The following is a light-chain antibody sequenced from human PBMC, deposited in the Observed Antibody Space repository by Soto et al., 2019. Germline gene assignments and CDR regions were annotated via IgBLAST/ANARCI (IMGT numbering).Light chain of an antibody. CDR3: QQLKSYPLT. CDR2: AAF. J-gene: IGKJ4*01. CDR1: QDIGGS. Sequence: DIQLTQSPSFLSASVGDRVTITCRASQDIGGSLAWYQQTPGKAPKVLIYAAFDLQSGVPSKFRGSGSGTEFTLTIGSLQPEDVATYFCQQLKSYPLTFGGGTKVEIK. V-gene: IGKV1-9*01.